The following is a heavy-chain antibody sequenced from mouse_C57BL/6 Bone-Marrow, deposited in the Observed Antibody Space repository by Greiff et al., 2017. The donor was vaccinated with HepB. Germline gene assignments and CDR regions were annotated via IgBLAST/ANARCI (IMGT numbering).Heavy chain of an antibody. CDR3: ARYRRTVVAPMDY. J-gene: IGHJ4*01. Sequence: QVQLQQPGAELVKPGASVKLSCKASGYTFTSYWMQWVKQRPGQGLEWIGEIDPSDSYTNYNQKFKGKATMTVDTSSSTAYMQLSSLTSEDSAVYYCARYRRTVVAPMDYWGQGTSVTVSS. CDR1: GYTFTSYW. D-gene: IGHD1-1*01. CDR2: IDPSDSYT. V-gene: IGHV1-50*01.